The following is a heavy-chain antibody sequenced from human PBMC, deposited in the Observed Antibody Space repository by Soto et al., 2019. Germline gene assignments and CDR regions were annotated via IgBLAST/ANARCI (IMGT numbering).Heavy chain of an antibody. Sequence: SETLSLTCTVSGGSVSSGSYYWSWIRQPPGKGLEWIGYIYYSGSTNYNPSLKSRVTISVDTSKNQFSLKLSSVTAADPAVYYCARDMQQLVLGGYYYYYGMDVWGQGTTVTVSS. CDR3: ARDMQQLVLGGYYYYYGMDV. D-gene: IGHD6-13*01. V-gene: IGHV4-61*01. CDR1: GGSVSSGSYY. J-gene: IGHJ6*02. CDR2: IYYSGST.